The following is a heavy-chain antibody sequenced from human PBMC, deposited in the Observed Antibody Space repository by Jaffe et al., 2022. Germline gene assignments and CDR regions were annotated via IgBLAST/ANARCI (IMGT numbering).Heavy chain of an antibody. V-gene: IGHV1-69*05. CDR3: ARGGISYYYDSSGYDHFQH. D-gene: IGHD3-22*01. CDR2: IIPIFGTA. CDR1: GGTFSSYA. Sequence: QVQLVQSGAEVKKPGSSVKVSCKASGGTFSSYAISWVRQAPGQGLEWMGGIIPIFGTANYAQKFQGRVTITTDESTSTAYMELSSLRSEDTAVYYCARGGISYYYDSSGYDHFQHWGQGTLVTVSS. J-gene: IGHJ1*01.